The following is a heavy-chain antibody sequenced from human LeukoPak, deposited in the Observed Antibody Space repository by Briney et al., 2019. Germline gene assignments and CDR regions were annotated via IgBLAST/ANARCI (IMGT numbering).Heavy chain of an antibody. V-gene: IGHV5-51*06. J-gene: IGHJ4*02. Sequence: WVRQRSGKXXEWMGIIYPADSNSRYSPSFRGQVTISADKFTSTAYLQWGSLNASGNALDCWAGYNSSGDFFDFWGQGTLVTVSS. CDR3: AGYNSSGDFFDF. D-gene: IGHD1-14*01. CDR2: IYPADSNS.